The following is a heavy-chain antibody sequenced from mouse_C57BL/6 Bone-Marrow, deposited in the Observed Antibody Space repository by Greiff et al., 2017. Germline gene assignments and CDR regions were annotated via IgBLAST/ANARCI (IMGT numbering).Heavy chain of an antibody. CDR2: ISYDGSN. J-gene: IGHJ3*01. D-gene: IGHD1-1*01. CDR3: ARDSPRYAY. CDR1: GYSITSGYY. Sequence: EVKLVESGPGLVKPSQSLSLTCSVTGYSITSGYYWNWIRQFPGNKLEWMGYISYDGSNNYNPSLKNRISITRDTSKNQFFLKLNSVTTEDTATYYGARDSPRYAYWGQGTLVTVSA. V-gene: IGHV3-6*01.